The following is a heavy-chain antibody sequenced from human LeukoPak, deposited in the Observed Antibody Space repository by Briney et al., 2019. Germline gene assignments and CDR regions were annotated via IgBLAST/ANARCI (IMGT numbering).Heavy chain of an antibody. CDR3: ARGSVTQGY. Sequence: PGGSLRLSCAASGFTFSSYSMNWVRQAPGKGLKWVSYISSSSSTIYYADSVKGRFTISRDNAKNSLYLQMNGLRAEDTAVYYCARGSVTQGYWGQGTLVTVSS. D-gene: IGHD1-14*01. CDR2: ISSSSSTI. V-gene: IGHV3-48*01. J-gene: IGHJ4*02. CDR1: GFTFSSYS.